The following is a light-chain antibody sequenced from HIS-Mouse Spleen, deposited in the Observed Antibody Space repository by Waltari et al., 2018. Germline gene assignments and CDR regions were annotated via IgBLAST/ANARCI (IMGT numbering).Light chain of an antibody. V-gene: IGLV2-14*03. CDR3: SSYTSSSTLVV. CDR1: SSDVGGYNY. CDR2: YVS. J-gene: IGLJ2*01. Sequence: QSALTQPASVSGSPGQLITISCNGTSSDVGGYNYDSWYQQHPGKAPKLMSYYVSNRPSGVSNRFSGSKSGNTASLTISGLQAEDEADYYCSSYTSSSTLVVFGGGTKLTVL.